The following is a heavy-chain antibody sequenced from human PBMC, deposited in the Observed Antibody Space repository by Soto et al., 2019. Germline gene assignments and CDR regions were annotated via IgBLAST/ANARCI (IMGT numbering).Heavy chain of an antibody. J-gene: IGHJ6*02. D-gene: IGHD6-19*01. CDR3: ARAYSSGWYASYYHYYGMDV. CDR2: INPSGGST. V-gene: IGHV1-46*01. CDR1: GYTFTSYY. Sequence: ASVKVSCKASGYTFTSYYMHWVRQAPGQGLEWMGIINPSGGSTSYAQKFQGRVTISVDTSKNQFSLKLSSVTAADTAVYYCARAYSSGWYASYYHYYGMDVWGQGTTVTVSS.